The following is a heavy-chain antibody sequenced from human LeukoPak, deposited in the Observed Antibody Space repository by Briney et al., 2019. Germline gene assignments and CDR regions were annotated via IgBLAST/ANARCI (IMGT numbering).Heavy chain of an antibody. CDR1: GGTFSSYA. V-gene: IGHV1-69*04. D-gene: IGHD3-22*01. Sequence: SVKVSCKASGGTFSSYAISWVRQAPGQGLEWMGRIIPILGIANYAQKFQGRVTITADKFTSTAYMELSSLRSEDTAVYYCASPDYYDSSGYYDYWGQGTLVTVSS. J-gene: IGHJ4*02. CDR2: IIPILGIA. CDR3: ASPDYYDSSGYYDY.